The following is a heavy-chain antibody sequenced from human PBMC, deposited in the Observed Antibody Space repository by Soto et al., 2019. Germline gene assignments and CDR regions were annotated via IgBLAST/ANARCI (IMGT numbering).Heavy chain of an antibody. CDR2: IYYSGST. CDR1: GGSISSGDYY. D-gene: IGHD6-13*01. Sequence: SETLSLTCTVSGGSISSGDYYWSWIRQPPGKGLEWIGYIYYSGSTYYNPSLKSRVTISVDTSKNQFSLKLSSVTAADTAVYYCAREPYSSSGYYWLDPWGQGTLVTVSA. V-gene: IGHV4-30-4*01. J-gene: IGHJ5*02. CDR3: AREPYSSSGYYWLDP.